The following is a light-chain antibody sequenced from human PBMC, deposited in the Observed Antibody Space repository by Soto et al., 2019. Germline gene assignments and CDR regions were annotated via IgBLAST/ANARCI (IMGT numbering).Light chain of an antibody. CDR1: QNINNW. CDR2: EAS. CDR3: QQYNSYSWT. J-gene: IGKJ1*01. Sequence: DIQMTQSPSTLSASVGDRVTITCRASQNINNWLAWYQQKPGKAPNLLIYEASSLESGVPSRFGGSRSGTEFTLTISSLQPEDFATYYCQQYNSYSWTFGQRTKVDTK. V-gene: IGKV1-5*03.